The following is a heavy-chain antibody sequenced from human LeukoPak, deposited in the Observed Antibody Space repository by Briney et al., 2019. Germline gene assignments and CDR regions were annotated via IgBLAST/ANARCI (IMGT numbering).Heavy chain of an antibody. Sequence: KSSQTLSLTCTVSGGSISSGGYYWSRIRQHPGKGLEWIGYIYYSGSTYYNPSLKSRVTISVDTSKNQFSLKLSSVTAADTAVYYCARDLRGSSSSGINYYGMDVWGQGTTVTVSS. CDR1: GGSISSGGYY. D-gene: IGHD6-6*01. J-gene: IGHJ6*02. V-gene: IGHV4-31*03. CDR3: ARDLRGSSSSGINYYGMDV. CDR2: IYYSGST.